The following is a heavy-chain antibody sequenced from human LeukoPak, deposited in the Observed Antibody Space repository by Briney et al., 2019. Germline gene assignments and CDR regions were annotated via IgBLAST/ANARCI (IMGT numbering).Heavy chain of an antibody. D-gene: IGHD2-2*01. J-gene: IGHJ3*02. V-gene: IGHV3-53*01. Sequence: PGGSLRLSCAASGFTVSSNYMSWVREGPGRGVWWGSIIYRAGNTYYADSVKGRFTISRDNSKHTLYFQMNSQRAEDTAVYYCAREYCSSNSCNGAFDIWGQGTMVTVSS. CDR3: AREYCSSNSCNGAFDI. CDR1: GFTVSSNY. CDR2: IYRAGNT.